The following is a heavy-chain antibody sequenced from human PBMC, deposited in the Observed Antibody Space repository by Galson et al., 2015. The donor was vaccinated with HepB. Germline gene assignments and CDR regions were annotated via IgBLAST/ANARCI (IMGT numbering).Heavy chain of an antibody. D-gene: IGHD3-10*01. V-gene: IGHV3-23*01. J-gene: IGHJ5*02. Sequence: SLRLSCAASGFTFSSSAMSWVRQAPGRGLEWVSSISGGGSTIHYSDSVTGRFTISRDNSKNTLSLQMNSLRAEDTAIYFCAKDWSFYYGSGSYSKEYNWFDPWGQGTQVTVSS. CDR2: ISGGGSTI. CDR1: GFTFSSSA. CDR3: AKDWSFYYGSGSYSKEYNWFDP.